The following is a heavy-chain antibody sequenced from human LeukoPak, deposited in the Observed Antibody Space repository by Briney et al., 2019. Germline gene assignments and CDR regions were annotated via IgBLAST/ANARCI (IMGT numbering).Heavy chain of an antibody. CDR2: TNPKSGDT. CDR3: ARGPPLSSGSYYTELDY. J-gene: IGHJ4*01. CDR1: GYTLTAYH. Sequence: ASVKVSCKASGYTLTAYHLHWVRQAPGQGLEWMGRTNPKSGDTYYGQKFRGRVTMTRDTSINTAYMELSSLTSDDTAVYYCARGPPLSSGSYYTELDYWGHGTLVTVSS. V-gene: IGHV1-2*02. D-gene: IGHD3-10*01.